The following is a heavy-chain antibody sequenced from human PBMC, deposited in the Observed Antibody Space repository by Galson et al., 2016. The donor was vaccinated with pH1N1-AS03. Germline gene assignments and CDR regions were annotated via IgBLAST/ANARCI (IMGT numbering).Heavy chain of an antibody. Sequence: SLKVSCKASAGTFATFAVSWVRQARGQGLEWMGGVIPLSGTTNYAQKLQGRVTITADDSTGTAYMELSSLRSDDTAVYYCARDRYRDTSTDFYESAYWGQGTLVTVSS. J-gene: IGHJ4*02. D-gene: IGHD2/OR15-2a*01. CDR3: ARDRYRDTSTDFYESAY. V-gene: IGHV1-69*13. CDR1: AGTFATFA. CDR2: VIPLSGTT.